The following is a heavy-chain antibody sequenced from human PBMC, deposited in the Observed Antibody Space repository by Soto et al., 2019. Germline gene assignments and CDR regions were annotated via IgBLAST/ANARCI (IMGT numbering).Heavy chain of an antibody. D-gene: IGHD6-6*01. CDR3: AANQPGTGRGIAARRAGWYFDL. CDR2: IVVGSGNT. J-gene: IGHJ2*01. Sequence: QMQLVQSGPEVKKPGTSVKVSCKASGFTFTSSAVQWVRQARGQRLEWIGWIVVGSGNTNYAQKFQERVTITRDMSQRPAKMGWSSLGPGEPAVYYCAANQPGTGRGIAARRAGWYFDLWGRGPLVTVS. V-gene: IGHV1-58*01. CDR1: GFTFTSSA.